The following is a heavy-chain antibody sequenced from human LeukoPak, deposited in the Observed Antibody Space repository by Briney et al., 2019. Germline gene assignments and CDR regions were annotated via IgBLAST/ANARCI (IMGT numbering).Heavy chain of an antibody. J-gene: IGHJ4*02. Sequence: GASVKVSCKASGYTFTSYYMHWVRQAPGQGLEWMGIINPSGGSTSYAQKFQGRVTMTRDTSASTVYMELSSLRSEDTAVYYCARNLAYGIAAAGTEFDYWGQGTLVTVSS. CDR2: INPSGGST. CDR1: GYTFTSYY. CDR3: ARNLAYGIAAAGTEFDY. V-gene: IGHV1-46*01. D-gene: IGHD6-13*01.